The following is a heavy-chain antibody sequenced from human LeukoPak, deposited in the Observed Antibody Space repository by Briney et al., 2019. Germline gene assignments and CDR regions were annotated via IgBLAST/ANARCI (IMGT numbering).Heavy chain of an antibody. CDR1: GYSFTTNW. J-gene: IGHJ4*02. Sequence: GESLKISCEASGYSFTTNWIGWVRQMPGKGLEWMGIIYPGDSETRYSPSFQGQVTISADKSISTAYLQWSSLKASDTAMYYCARRRDLYSGSYYPFDYWGQGTLVTVSS. D-gene: IGHD1-26*01. CDR3: ARRRDLYSGSYYPFDY. CDR2: IYPGDSET. V-gene: IGHV5-51*01.